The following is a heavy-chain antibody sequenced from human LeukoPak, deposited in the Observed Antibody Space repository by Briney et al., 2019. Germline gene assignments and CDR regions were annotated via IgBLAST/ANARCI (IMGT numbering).Heavy chain of an antibody. J-gene: IGHJ4*02. CDR3: ARNYYDSSGYLDYFDY. CDR2: ISSSGSTI. Sequence: RGSLRLSCAASGFTFRSYEMNWVRQAPGKGLEWVSYISSSGSTIYYADSVKGRFTISRDNAKNSLYLQMNSLRAEDTAVYYCARNYYDSSGYLDYFDYWGQGTLVTVSS. CDR1: GFTFRSYE. D-gene: IGHD3-22*01. V-gene: IGHV3-48*03.